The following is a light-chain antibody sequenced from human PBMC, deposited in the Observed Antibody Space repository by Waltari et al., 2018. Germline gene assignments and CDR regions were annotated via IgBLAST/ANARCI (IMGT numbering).Light chain of an antibody. CDR2: VAS. CDR1: QSISNY. V-gene: IGKV1-17*01. CDR3: LQHNSYPYT. Sequence: DIQMTQSPSSLPASVGDRVTITCRSSQSISNYLNWYQHKPGEAPKLLVYVASNLQRGVPSRFSGSGSETDFTLTINGLQPEDFATYYCLQHNSYPYTFGQGTKLEIK. J-gene: IGKJ2*01.